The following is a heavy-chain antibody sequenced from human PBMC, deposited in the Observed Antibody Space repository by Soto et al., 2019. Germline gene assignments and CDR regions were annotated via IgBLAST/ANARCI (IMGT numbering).Heavy chain of an antibody. CDR1: GFTFSSYA. D-gene: IGHD3-3*01. Sequence: GGSLRLSCAASGFTFSSYAMHWVRQAPGKGLEWVAVISYDGSNKYYADSVKGRFTISRDNSKNTLYLQMNSLRAEDTAVYYCARGGLEWLLYRNFDYWGQGTLVTVSS. J-gene: IGHJ4*02. CDR2: ISYDGSNK. CDR3: ARGGLEWLLYRNFDY. V-gene: IGHV3-30-3*01.